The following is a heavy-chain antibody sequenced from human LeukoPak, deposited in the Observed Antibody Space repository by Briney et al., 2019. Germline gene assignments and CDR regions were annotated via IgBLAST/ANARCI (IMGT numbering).Heavy chain of an antibody. V-gene: IGHV4-31*03. J-gene: IGHJ4*02. CDR3: ARGRRYYYDSSGPFDY. D-gene: IGHD3-22*01. CDR2: IYYSGST. CDR1: GGSISSSTYY. Sequence: SETLSLTCTVCGGSISSSTYYWSWIRQHPGKGLEWIGYIYYSGSTYYNPSLKSRVTISVDTSKNQFSLKLSSVTAADTAVYYCARGRRYYYDSSGPFDYWGQGTLVTVSS.